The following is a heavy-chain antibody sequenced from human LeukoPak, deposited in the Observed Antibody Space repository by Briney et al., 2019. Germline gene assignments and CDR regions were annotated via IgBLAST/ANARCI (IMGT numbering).Heavy chain of an antibody. V-gene: IGHV4-30-4*01. J-gene: IGHJ4*02. CDR3: ARGEYCDFWSGYLDY. D-gene: IGHD3-3*01. CDR1: GGSISSGDYY. CDR2: IYYSGST. Sequence: SQTLSLTCTVSGGSISSGDYYWSWIRQPPGKGLEWIGYIYYSGSTYYNPSLKSRVTISVDTSKNQFSLKLSSVTAADTAVYYCARGEYCDFWSGYLDYWGQGTLVTVSS.